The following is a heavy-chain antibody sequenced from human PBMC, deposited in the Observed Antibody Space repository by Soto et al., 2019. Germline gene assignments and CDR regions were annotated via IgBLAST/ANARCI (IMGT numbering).Heavy chain of an antibody. J-gene: IGHJ5*02. V-gene: IGHV1-2*04. Sequence: ASVKVSCKASGYTFTGYYMHWVRQAPGQGLEWMGWINPNSGGTNYAQKFQGWVTMTRDTSISTAYMELSRLRSDDMAVYYCARVDSSSWYGFDPWGQGTLVTVSS. CDR1: GYTFTGYY. D-gene: IGHD6-13*01. CDR2: INPNSGGT. CDR3: ARVDSSSWYGFDP.